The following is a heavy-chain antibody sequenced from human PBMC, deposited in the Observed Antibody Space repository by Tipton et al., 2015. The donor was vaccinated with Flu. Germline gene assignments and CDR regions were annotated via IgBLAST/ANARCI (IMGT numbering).Heavy chain of an antibody. Sequence: TLSLTCAVYGGSFSGYYWSWIRQPPGKGLEWIGEINHSGSTNYNPSLKSRVTISVDTSQNQFSLKLSSVTAADTAVYYCARGSGWSSIDYWGQGTLVTVSS. D-gene: IGHD6-19*01. CDR2: INHSGST. V-gene: IGHV4-34*01. CDR3: ARGSGWSSIDY. CDR1: GGSFSGYY. J-gene: IGHJ4*02.